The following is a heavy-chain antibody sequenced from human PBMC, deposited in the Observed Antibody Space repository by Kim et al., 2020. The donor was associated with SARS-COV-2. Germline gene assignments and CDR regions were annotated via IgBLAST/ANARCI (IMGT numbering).Heavy chain of an antibody. Sequence: GGSLRLSCAASGFTFSSYDMHWVRQATGKGLEWVSAIGTAGDTYYPGSVKGRFTISRENAKNSLYLQMNSLRAGDTAVYYCARGLTWNYGMDVWGQGTTVTVSS. D-gene: IGHD3-16*01. CDR1: GFTFSSYD. J-gene: IGHJ6*02. CDR2: IGTAGDT. V-gene: IGHV3-13*04. CDR3: ARGLTWNYGMDV.